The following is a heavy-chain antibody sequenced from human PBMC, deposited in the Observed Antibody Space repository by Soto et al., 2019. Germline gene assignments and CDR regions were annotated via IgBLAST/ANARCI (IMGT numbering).Heavy chain of an antibody. D-gene: IGHD3-10*01. J-gene: IGHJ5*02. V-gene: IGHV4-39*01. CDR3: ARLTMVRGVITFDP. CDR2: IYYSGST. Sequence: SETLSLTCTVSGGSISSSSYYWGWIRQPPGKGLEWIGSIYYSGSTYYNPSLKSRVTISVDTSKNQFSLKLSSVTAADTAVYYCARLTMVRGVITFDPWGQGTLVTVSS. CDR1: GGSISSSSYY.